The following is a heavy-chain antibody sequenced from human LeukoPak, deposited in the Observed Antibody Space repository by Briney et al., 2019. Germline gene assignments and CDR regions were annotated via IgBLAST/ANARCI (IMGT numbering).Heavy chain of an antibody. J-gene: IGHJ6*03. CDR1: GYPFSNYD. CDR2: MNPGSGDT. Sequence: ASVTVSCTASGYPFSNYDVNWVRQAPGQGLEWMAWMNPGSGDTGYAQKFQGRLTMSSNISMNTASMELRSLTSEDTAVYFCARSRRGYYMDVWGTGTPVTVSS. CDR3: ARSRRGYYMDV. V-gene: IGHV1-8*01.